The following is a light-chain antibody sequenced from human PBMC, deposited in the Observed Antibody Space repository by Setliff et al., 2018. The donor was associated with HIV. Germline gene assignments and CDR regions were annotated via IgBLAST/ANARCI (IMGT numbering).Light chain of an antibody. CDR2: DVS. CDR3: SSYTSSSHVV. V-gene: IGLV2-14*03. J-gene: IGLJ2*01. CDR1: SSDIGRYNS. Sequence: QSALTQPASVSGSPGQSITIPCTGTSSDIGRYNSVSWYQQHPGKPPKLIIYDVSNRPSGVSNRFSGSKSGNTASLTISGLQAEDEADYYCSSYTSSSHVVFGGGTQLTVL.